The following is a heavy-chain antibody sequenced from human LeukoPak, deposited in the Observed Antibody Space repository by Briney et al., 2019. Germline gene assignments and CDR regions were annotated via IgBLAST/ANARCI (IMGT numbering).Heavy chain of an antibody. CDR2: IKQDGSEK. CDR3: ARVHPTFDWLGSLAFDI. CDR1: GFTFSSYW. D-gene: IGHD3-9*01. J-gene: IGHJ3*02. Sequence: PGGSLRLSCAASGFTFSSYWMSWARQAPGKGLEWVANIKQDGSEKYYVDSVKGRFTISRDNAKNSLYLQMNSLRAEDTAVYYCARVHPTFDWLGSLAFDIWGQGTMVTVSS. V-gene: IGHV3-7*01.